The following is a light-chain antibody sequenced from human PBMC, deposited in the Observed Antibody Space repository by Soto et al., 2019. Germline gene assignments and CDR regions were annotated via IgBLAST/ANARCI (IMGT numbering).Light chain of an antibody. J-gene: IGKJ1*01. CDR1: QGISNY. CDR2: AAS. V-gene: IGKV1-27*01. Sequence: DIEMTQSPSSLSASVGDRVTITCRASQGISNYLAWYQQRPEKVPKLLIYAASTLQSGVPSRFSGSGSGTDFTLTISSLQPEDVATYYCQKYDSAPWTFGQGTEVEIK. CDR3: QKYDSAPWT.